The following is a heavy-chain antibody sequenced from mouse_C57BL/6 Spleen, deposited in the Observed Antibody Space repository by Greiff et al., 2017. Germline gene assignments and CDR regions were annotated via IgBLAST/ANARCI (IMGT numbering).Heavy chain of an antibody. V-gene: IGHV1-26*01. D-gene: IGHD1-1*01. J-gene: IGHJ4*01. Sequence: EVQLQQSGPELVKPGASVKISCKASGFTFTDYYMNWVKQSHGKSLEWIGDINPNNGGTSYNQKFKGKATLTVDKTSSTSYMELRSLTSADSAVNYCASQERDYDGSSYAMDYWGQGTSVTVSS. CDR3: ASQERDYDGSSYAMDY. CDR2: INPNNGGT. CDR1: GFTFTDYY.